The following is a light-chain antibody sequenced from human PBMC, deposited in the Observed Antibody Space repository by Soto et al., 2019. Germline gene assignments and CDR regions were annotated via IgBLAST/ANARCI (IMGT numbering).Light chain of an antibody. V-gene: IGKV3-20*01. CDR2: GAS. J-gene: IGKJ4*02. CDR1: QSVSSSY. CDR3: QHYGSSPFT. Sequence: EIVLTQSPGTLSLSPGERATLSCRASQSVSSSYLAWYQQKPGQAPRLLIYGASSRATGIPDRFSGSGSGTDFTLTISRLEPEDFAVYYCQHYGSSPFTFGGGT.